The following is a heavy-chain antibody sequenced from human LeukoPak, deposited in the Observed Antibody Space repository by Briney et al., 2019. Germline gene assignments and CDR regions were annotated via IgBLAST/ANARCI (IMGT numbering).Heavy chain of an antibody. D-gene: IGHD2-2*01. CDR2: INPHSGGT. J-gene: IGHJ4*02. CDR1: GGTFSSYA. Sequence: GASVKVSCKASGGTFSSYAISWVRQAPGQGLEWMGWINPHSGGTNYAQKFQGGVTMTRDTSITTAYMELSGLRSDDTAVYYCARDVGEYCSSTNCYASHYWGQGTLVTVSS. CDR3: ARDVGEYCSSTNCYASHY. V-gene: IGHV1-2*02.